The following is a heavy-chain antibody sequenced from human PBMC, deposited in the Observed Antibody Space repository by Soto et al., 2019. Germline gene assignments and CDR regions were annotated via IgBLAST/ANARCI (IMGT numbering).Heavy chain of an antibody. Sequence: QVQLVQSGSEVRKPGSSVKVSCKASGGNFKNFAISWVRQAPGQGLEWMGGIIPSFPTTKYTETFHDRVTIPADEGTTTVYLELSGLTSDATAIYYCARPGVGQQPRYDVFDSLGPGIVVTVSS. V-gene: IGHV1-69*01. CDR1: GGNFKNFA. CDR3: ARPGVGQQPRYDVFDS. J-gene: IGHJ4*02. D-gene: IGHD5-12*01. CDR2: IIPSFPTT.